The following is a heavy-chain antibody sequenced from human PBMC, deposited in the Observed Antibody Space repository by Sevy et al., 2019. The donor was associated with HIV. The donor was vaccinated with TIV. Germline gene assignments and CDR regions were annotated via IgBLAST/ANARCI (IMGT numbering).Heavy chain of an antibody. CDR2: IYYSGST. Sequence: LSLTCSVSGGSISSGDYYWSWIRQPPGKGLEWIGYIYYSGSTFYNPSLKSRLTISKHTSKNQFSLKLSSVTAADTAVYYCARYLPGDYSNWFDPWGQGTLVTVSS. D-gene: IGHD3-10*01. CDR3: ARYLPGDYSNWFDP. CDR1: GGSISSGDYY. V-gene: IGHV4-30-4*01. J-gene: IGHJ5*02.